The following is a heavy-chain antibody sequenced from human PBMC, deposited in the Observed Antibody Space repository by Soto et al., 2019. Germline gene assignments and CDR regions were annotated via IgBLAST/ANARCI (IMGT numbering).Heavy chain of an antibody. J-gene: IGHJ4*02. Sequence: PSETLSLTCTVSGGSISSSSYYWGWIRQPPGKGLEWIGSIYYSGSTYYNPSLKSRVTISVDTSKNQFSLKLSSVTAADTAVYYCARLPVAGTPHFDYWGQGTLVTVSS. CDR1: GGSISSSSYY. CDR2: IYYSGST. D-gene: IGHD6-13*01. CDR3: ARLPVAGTPHFDY. V-gene: IGHV4-39*01.